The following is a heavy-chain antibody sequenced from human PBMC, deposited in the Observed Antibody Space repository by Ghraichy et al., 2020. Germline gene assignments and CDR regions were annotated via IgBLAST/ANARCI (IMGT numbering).Heavy chain of an antibody. Sequence: SETLSLTCTVSGGSISTYYWSWIRQPAGKGLEWIGRIYTSGSTNYNPSLKSRVTMSIDTSKNQFFLKLSSVTAADSAVYYCARGGTLYSLGYPDSWGQGTLVTVSS. D-gene: IGHD5-12*01. CDR3: ARGGTLYSLGYPDS. J-gene: IGHJ4*02. CDR2: IYTSGST. CDR1: GGSISTYY. V-gene: IGHV4-4*07.